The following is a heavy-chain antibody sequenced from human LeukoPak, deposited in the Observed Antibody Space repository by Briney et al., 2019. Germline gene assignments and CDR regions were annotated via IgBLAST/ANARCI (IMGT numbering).Heavy chain of an antibody. J-gene: IGHJ3*02. CDR2: IYTSGST. V-gene: IGHV4-39*07. CDR1: GGSISSRSYY. Sequence: SETLSLTCTVSGGSISSRSYYWGWIRQPPGKGLEWIGRIYTSGSTNYNPSLKSRVTMSVDTSKNQFSLKLSSVTAADTAVYYCARDAKVTIFGVVTDDAFDIWGQGTMVTVSS. D-gene: IGHD3-3*01. CDR3: ARDAKVTIFGVVTDDAFDI.